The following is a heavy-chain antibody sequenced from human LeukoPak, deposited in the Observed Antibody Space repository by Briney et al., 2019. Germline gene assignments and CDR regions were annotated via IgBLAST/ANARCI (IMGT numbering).Heavy chain of an antibody. D-gene: IGHD2-2*01. CDR2: INPNSGGT. Sequence: ASVKVSCKASGGTFSSYAISWVRQAPGQGLEWMGRINPNSGGTNYAQKFQDRVTMTRDTSTSTVYMELSSLRSEDTAVYYCARAVTKYQLLYWGQGTLVTVSS. V-gene: IGHV1-2*06. CDR1: GGTFSSYA. J-gene: IGHJ4*02. CDR3: ARAVTKYQLLY.